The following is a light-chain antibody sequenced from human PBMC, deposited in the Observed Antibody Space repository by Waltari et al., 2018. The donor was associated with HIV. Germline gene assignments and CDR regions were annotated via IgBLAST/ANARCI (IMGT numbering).Light chain of an antibody. CDR1: HDIKTH. CDR2: EAS. Sequence: IQMTQSPSSLSSYVGHTFTITCQVSHDIKTHLNWYQQKPGEAPKILISEASNLEMGVPSRFSGTGSGRDFSLTISSLQPEDVATYYCQQSDTLWTFGQGTKVE. J-gene: IGKJ1*01. CDR3: QQSDTLWT. V-gene: IGKV1-33*01.